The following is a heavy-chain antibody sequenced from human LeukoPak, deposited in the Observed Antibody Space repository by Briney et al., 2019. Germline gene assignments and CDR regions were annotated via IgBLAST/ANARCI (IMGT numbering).Heavy chain of an antibody. V-gene: IGHV3-23*01. CDR1: GFTFSSYA. CDR2: ISGSGGST. CDR3: ARGRGYSSSWYYYYGMDV. Sequence: SGGSLRLSCAASGFTFSSYAMSWVRQAPGKGLEWVSAISGSGGSTYYADSVKGRFTISRDNSKNTLYLQMNSLRAEDTAVYYCARGRGYSSSWYYYYGMDVWGQGTTVTVSS. D-gene: IGHD6-13*01. J-gene: IGHJ6*02.